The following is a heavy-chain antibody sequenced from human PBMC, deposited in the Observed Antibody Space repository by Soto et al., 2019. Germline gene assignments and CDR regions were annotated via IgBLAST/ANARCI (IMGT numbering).Heavy chain of an antibody. CDR2: IIPILGIA. CDR3: ARGIAAPFCYFDY. J-gene: IGHJ4*02. Sequence: QVQLVQSGAEVKKPGSSVKVSCKASGGTFSSYTISWVRQAPGQGLEWMGRIIPILGIANYAQKFQGRVTITADKSTSTAYMELSSLRSEDTAVYYCARGIAAPFCYFDYWGQGTLVTVSS. V-gene: IGHV1-69*02. D-gene: IGHD6-13*01. CDR1: GGTFSSYT.